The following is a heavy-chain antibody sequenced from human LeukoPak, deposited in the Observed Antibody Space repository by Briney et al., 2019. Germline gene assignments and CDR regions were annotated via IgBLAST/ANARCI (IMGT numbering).Heavy chain of an antibody. V-gene: IGHV4-31*03. CDR3: ARARLHGDYDRLCDY. D-gene: IGHD4-17*01. Sequence: SETLSLTCTVSGGSISSGDYYWSWIRQHPGKGLEWIGYIYYTGSTYYNPSLKSRVTISVDTSKYQFSLTLRSVTAADTAVYYCARARLHGDYDRLCDYSGQGTLVTVSS. CDR2: IYYTGST. J-gene: IGHJ4*02. CDR1: GGSISSGDYY.